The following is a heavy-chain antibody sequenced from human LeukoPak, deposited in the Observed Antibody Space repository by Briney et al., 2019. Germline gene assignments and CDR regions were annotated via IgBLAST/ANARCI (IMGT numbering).Heavy chain of an antibody. CDR3: ARDYLYGDYRG. CDR2: INHSGST. J-gene: IGHJ4*02. D-gene: IGHD4-17*01. CDR1: GGSFSGYY. Sequence: SETLSLTCAVYGGSFSGYYWSWIRQPPGKGLEWIGEINHSGSTNYNPSLKSRVTISVDTSKNQFSLKLSSVTAADTAVYYCARDYLYGDYRGWGQGTLVTVSS. V-gene: IGHV4-34*01.